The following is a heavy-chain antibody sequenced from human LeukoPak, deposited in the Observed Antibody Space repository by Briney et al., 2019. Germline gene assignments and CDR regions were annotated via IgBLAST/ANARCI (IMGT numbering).Heavy chain of an antibody. D-gene: IGHD3-3*01. CDR2: IYYSGST. Sequence: SETLSLTCTVSGGSISSSSYYGGWIRQPPGKGLEWIGSIYYSGSTYYNPSLKSRVTISVDTSKNQFSLKLSSVTAADTAVYYCARERGFWSGYYAGYYYYGMDVWGQGTTVTVSS. V-gene: IGHV4-39*02. J-gene: IGHJ6*02. CDR3: ARERGFWSGYYAGYYYYGMDV. CDR1: GGSISSSSYY.